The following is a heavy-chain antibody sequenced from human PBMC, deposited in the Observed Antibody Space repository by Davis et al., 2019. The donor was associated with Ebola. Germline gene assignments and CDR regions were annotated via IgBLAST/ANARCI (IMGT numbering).Heavy chain of an antibody. CDR2: INHSGST. J-gene: IGHJ6*02. V-gene: IGHV4-34*01. Sequence: GSLRLSCAVYGGSFSGYYWSWIRQPPGKGLEWIGEINHSGSTNYNPSLKSRVTISVDTSKNQFSLKLSSVTAADTAVYYCARLHYDSSGYLYYYYGMDVWGQGTTVTVSS. D-gene: IGHD3-22*01. CDR3: ARLHYDSSGYLYYYYGMDV. CDR1: GGSFSGYY.